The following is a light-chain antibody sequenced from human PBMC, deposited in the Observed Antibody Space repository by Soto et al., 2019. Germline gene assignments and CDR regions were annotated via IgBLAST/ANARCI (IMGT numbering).Light chain of an antibody. CDR1: SSDVGANNY. CDR2: EVT. Sequence: QSALTQPPSASGSHGQSVTISCTGTSSDVGANNYVSWYQQHPGKAPKLMIYEVTKRPSGVPDRFSGSKSGNTASLTVSGLQAEDEADYYCSSYAGTNRVFGTGTKLTFL. J-gene: IGLJ1*01. CDR3: SSYAGTNRV. V-gene: IGLV2-8*01.